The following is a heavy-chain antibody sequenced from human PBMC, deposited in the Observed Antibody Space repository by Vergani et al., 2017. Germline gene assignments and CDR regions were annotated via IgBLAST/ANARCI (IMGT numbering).Heavy chain of an antibody. CDR3: ARPGDGYNDDAFDI. CDR1: GGSISSSSYY. J-gene: IGHJ3*02. CDR2: IYYSGSS. Sequence: QLQLQESGPGLVKPSETLSLTCTVSGGSISSSSYYWGWIRQPPGKGLEWIGSIYYSGSSYYNPSLKSRVTISVDTSKNQFSLKLSSVTAADTAVYYCARPGDGYNDDAFDIWGQGTMVTVSS. D-gene: IGHD5-24*01. V-gene: IGHV4-39*01.